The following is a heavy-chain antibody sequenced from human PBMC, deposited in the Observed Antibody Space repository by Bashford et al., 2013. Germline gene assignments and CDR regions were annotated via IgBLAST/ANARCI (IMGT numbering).Heavy chain of an antibody. J-gene: IGHJ4*02. CDR2: LTGRGDNT. D-gene: IGHD1-26*01. Sequence: GSLRLSCAASGFTFSAYAMFWVRQAPGGGLQWVSSLTGRGDNTYYADSVRGRFTISRDNSKNTLYLQMSSLTTDDTAVYYCAKEMGWDLPSWYSDYWGQGDLVTVSS. V-gene: IGHV3-23*01. CDR3: AKEMGWDLPSWYSDY. CDR1: GFTFSAYA.